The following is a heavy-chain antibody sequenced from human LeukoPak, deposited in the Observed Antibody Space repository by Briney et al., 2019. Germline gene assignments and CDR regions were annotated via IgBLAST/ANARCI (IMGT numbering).Heavy chain of an antibody. D-gene: IGHD3-10*01. CDR1: GGSISSGDYY. Sequence: PSETLSLTCTVSGGSISSGDYYWSWIRQPPGKGLEWIGYIYYSGSTYYNPSLKSRVTISVDTSKNQFSLKLSSVTAADTAVYYCASVVLGWFGASNPDEDAFDIWGQGTMVTVSS. CDR2: IYYSGST. V-gene: IGHV4-30-4*01. J-gene: IGHJ3*02. CDR3: ASVVLGWFGASNPDEDAFDI.